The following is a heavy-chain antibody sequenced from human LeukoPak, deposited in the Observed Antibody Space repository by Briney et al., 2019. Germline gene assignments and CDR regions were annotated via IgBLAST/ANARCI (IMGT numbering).Heavy chain of an antibody. V-gene: IGHV3-30-3*01. Sequence: PGGSLRLSCAASGFTFSSYAMHWVRQAPGKGLEWVAVISYDGGNKYYADSVKGRFTISRDNSKNTLYLQMNSLRAEDTAVYYCARDPIGYCSSTSCHYFDYWGQGTLVTVSS. CDR1: GFTFSSYA. CDR2: ISYDGGNK. CDR3: ARDPIGYCSSTSCHYFDY. D-gene: IGHD2-2*01. J-gene: IGHJ4*02.